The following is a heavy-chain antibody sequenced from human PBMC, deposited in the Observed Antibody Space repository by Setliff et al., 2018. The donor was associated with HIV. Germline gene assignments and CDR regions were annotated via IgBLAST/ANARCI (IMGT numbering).Heavy chain of an antibody. V-gene: IGHV3-48*01. J-gene: IGHJ4*02. D-gene: IGHD6-19*01. CDR2: ISSSSSTI. Sequence: PGGSLRLSCAASGFTFSSYSMNWVRQAPGKGLEWVSYISSSSSTIYYADSVKGRFTISRDNAKNSLYLQMNSLRAEDTAVYYCAKEVLEIAVAASWGQGTLVTVSS. CDR1: GFTFSSYS. CDR3: AKEVLEIAVAAS.